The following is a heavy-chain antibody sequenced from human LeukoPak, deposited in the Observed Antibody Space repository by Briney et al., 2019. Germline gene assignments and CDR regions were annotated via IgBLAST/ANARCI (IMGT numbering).Heavy chain of an antibody. J-gene: IGHJ4*02. V-gene: IGHV4-39*07. Sequence: SETLSLTCTVSGDSDTNSIYYWGWIRQSPGKGLEWIGTIDYSGNTYYNPSLKSRATISIDTSKNQFSLKLGSVTAADTAVYYCARGIPCSGGSCRDDYWGQGTLVTVSS. CDR1: GDSDTNSIYY. D-gene: IGHD2-15*01. CDR2: IDYSGNT. CDR3: ARGIPCSGGSCRDDY.